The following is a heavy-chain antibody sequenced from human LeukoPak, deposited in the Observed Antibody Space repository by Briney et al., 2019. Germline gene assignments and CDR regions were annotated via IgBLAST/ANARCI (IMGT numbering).Heavy chain of an antibody. V-gene: IGHV1-8*01. CDR1: GYTFSSSD. J-gene: IGHJ4*02. CDR2: MNPNSGNT. CDR3: ARGNIAVPGTPYYFEY. D-gene: IGHD6-19*01. Sequence: ASVKVSCKASGYTFSSSDINWVRQATGQGLEWMGWMNPNSGNTYYAQRFQGRVTMTRDTSISTAYMKVSSLRSEDTAVYYCARGNIAVPGTPYYFEYWGQGTLVTVSS.